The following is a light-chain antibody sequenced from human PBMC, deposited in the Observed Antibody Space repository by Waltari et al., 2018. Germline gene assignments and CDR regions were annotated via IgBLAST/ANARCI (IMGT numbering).Light chain of an antibody. Sequence: SCRASQSFRNFLAWYQQKPGQAPRLLIYDTSNRATGIPARFSGSGFGTDFTLTISSLEPEDFAVYYCQQRSNWPLAFGGGTKVEIK. CDR2: DTS. J-gene: IGKJ4*01. V-gene: IGKV3-11*01. CDR1: QSFRNF. CDR3: QQRSNWPLA.